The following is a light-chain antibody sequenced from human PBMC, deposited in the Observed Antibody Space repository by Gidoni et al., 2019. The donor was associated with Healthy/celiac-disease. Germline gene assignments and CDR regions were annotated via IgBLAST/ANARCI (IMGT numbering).Light chain of an antibody. CDR2: GAS. CDR3: QQYGSSPLT. CDR1: QSVSSSY. Sequence: ELVLTQSPGTLSLSPGERATLSCRASQSVSSSYLAWYQQKPGQAPRLHIYGASSRATGIPDRFSGSGSGTDFTLTISRLEPEDFAVDYCQQYGSSPLTFGGGTKVEIK. V-gene: IGKV3-20*01. J-gene: IGKJ4*01.